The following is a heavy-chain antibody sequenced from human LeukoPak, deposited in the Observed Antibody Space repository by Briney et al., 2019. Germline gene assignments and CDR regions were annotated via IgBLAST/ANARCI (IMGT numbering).Heavy chain of an antibody. J-gene: IGHJ4*02. D-gene: IGHD2-2*03. CDR3: ARVGDRSGNGYSH. Sequence: GGSLRLSCAASGFTFSSYSMNWVRQAPGKGLEFVSAISRSGGNTYYANPVKGRFTISRDTSKNTLYLQVGSLRVEDMAVYYCARVGDRSGNGYSHWGQGTLVTVSS. CDR1: GFTFSSYS. V-gene: IGHV3-64*01. CDR2: ISRSGGNT.